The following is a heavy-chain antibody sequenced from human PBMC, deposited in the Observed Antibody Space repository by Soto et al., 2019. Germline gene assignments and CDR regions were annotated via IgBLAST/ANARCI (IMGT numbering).Heavy chain of an antibody. V-gene: IGHV1-2*04. CDR3: AREVVTAAGYFVRGRGSLDY. D-gene: IGHD6-13*01. Sequence: QVPLVQSGAEVKKPGASVKVSCKASGYTFTGYYMHWVRQAPGQGLEWMGWINPNSGGTNYAQKFQGWVTMTRDTSNSTAYRELSRLRSDDTAVYYCAREVVTAAGYFVRGRGSLDYWGQGTLVTVSS. CDR2: INPNSGGT. J-gene: IGHJ4*02. CDR1: GYTFTGYY.